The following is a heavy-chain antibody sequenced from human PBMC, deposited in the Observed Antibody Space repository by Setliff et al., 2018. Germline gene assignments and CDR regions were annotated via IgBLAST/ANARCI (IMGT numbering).Heavy chain of an antibody. V-gene: IGHV3-30*02. CDR1: GFAFGTYG. CDR3: AKVKKQLIRGSGLDY. Sequence: GGSLRLSCVASGFAFGTYGMHWVRQAPGKGLEWVAFIRYDGSYKYYEDSVKGRFTISRDNPENTLHLQMNSLRVEDTALYFCAKVKKQLIRGSGLDYWGQGTVVTAPQ. D-gene: IGHD2-8*01. J-gene: IGHJ4*02. CDR2: IRYDGSYK.